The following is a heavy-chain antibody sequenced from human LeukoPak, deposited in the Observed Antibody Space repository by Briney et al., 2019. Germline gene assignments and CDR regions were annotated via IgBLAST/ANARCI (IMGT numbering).Heavy chain of an antibody. Sequence: GGSLRLSCAASGFTFSSYWITWVRQAPGKGLEWVANIKQDGSEKYYVDSVKGRFTISRDNARNSLYLQMNSLRAEDTAVYFCARLLGYCSGGSCPQGAFDYWGQGTLVTVSS. V-gene: IGHV3-7*01. CDR2: IKQDGSEK. CDR3: ARLLGYCSGGSCPQGAFDY. J-gene: IGHJ4*02. CDR1: GFTFSSYW. D-gene: IGHD2-15*01.